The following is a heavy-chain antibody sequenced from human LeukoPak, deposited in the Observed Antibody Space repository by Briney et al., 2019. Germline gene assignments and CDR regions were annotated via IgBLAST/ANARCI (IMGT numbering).Heavy chain of an antibody. CDR1: GYTFTGYY. CDR3: ARDPSGSYSEDAFDI. D-gene: IGHD1-26*01. CDR2: INPNSSGT. Sequence: ASVKVSCKASGYTFTGYYMHWVRQAPGQGREWMGWINPNSSGTNYAQKFQGRVTMTRDTSISTAYIELSRLRSDDTDVYYCARDPSGSYSEDAFDIWGQGTMVHVSS. V-gene: IGHV1-2*02. J-gene: IGHJ3*02.